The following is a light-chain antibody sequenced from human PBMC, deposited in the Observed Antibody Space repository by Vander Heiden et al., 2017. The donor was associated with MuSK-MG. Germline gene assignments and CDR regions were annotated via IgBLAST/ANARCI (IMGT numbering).Light chain of an antibody. CDR1: KRGDNY. Sequence: SYELTQPPSVSASPGPTASITCAGEKRGDNYDCRNQQKPGQSRVLVIYKDSKGTAAVSGRFSGSKAGTTATPTTSGAQAMEEGEYYCDARGSSTHVVFGGGTKLTVL. CDR3: DARGSSTHVV. V-gene: IGLV3-1*01. J-gene: IGLJ2*01. CDR2: KDS.